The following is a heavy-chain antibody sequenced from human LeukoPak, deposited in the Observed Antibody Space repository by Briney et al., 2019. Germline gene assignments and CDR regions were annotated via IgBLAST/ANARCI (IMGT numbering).Heavy chain of an antibody. CDR3: ARSPAGQWLGLYDY. Sequence: ASVKVSCKASGYTFTGYYMHWVRQAPGQGLEWMGWINPNSGGTNYAQKFQGRVTMTRDTSISTAYMELSRLRSDDTAVYYCARSPAGQWLGLYDYWGQGTLVTVSS. J-gene: IGHJ4*02. CDR1: GYTFTGYY. CDR2: INPNSGGT. D-gene: IGHD6-19*01. V-gene: IGHV1-2*02.